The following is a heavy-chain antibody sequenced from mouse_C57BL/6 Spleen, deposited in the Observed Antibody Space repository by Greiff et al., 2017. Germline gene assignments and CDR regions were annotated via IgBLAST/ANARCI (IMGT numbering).Heavy chain of an antibody. J-gene: IGHJ4*01. V-gene: IGHV14-1*01. D-gene: IGHD2-5*01. CDR1: GFNIKDYY. CDR3: TTGYYSNWDYAMDY. CDR2: IDPEDGDT. Sequence: VQLKESGAELVRPGASVKLSCTASGFNIKDYYMHWVKQRPEQGLEWIGRIDPEDGDTEYAPKFQGKATMTADTSSNTAYLQLSSLTSEDTAVYYCTTGYYSNWDYAMDYWGQGTSVTVSS.